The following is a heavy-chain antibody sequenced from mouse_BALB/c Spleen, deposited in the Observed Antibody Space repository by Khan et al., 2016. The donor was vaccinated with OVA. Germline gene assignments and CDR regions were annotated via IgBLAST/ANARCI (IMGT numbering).Heavy chain of an antibody. J-gene: IGHJ3*01. CDR3: VRLGYGLAD. CDR1: GYAFSSYW. V-gene: IGHV1-80*01. D-gene: IGHD2-2*01. Sequence: VQLQESGAELVRPGSSVKISCKASGYAFSSYWMNWVKQRPGLGLEWIGQIYPGDGNTHYNGNFKGKATLTADKSSSTAYMQLSSLTSDDSAVDFWVRLGYGLADWGPGALVTV. CDR2: IYPGDGNT.